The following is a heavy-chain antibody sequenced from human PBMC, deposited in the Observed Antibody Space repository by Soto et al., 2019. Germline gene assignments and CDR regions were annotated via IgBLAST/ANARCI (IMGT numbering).Heavy chain of an antibody. J-gene: IGHJ4*02. CDR2: ITGSGRDT. CDR1: GFTFRNNV. V-gene: IGHV3-23*01. Sequence: GGSLRLSCAASGFTFRNNVLSWVRQAPGKGLDWVSGITGSGRDTYYADSVKGRFTISRDKSKNMVFLQMNSLRAEDTALYYCAKNGLDNSPSAIDSWGPGTLVTVSS. D-gene: IGHD2-8*01. CDR3: AKNGLDNSPSAIDS.